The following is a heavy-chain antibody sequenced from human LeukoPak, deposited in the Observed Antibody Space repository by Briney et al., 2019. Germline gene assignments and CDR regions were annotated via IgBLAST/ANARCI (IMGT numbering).Heavy chain of an antibody. V-gene: IGHV1-58*02. CDR2: IVVGSGNT. Sequence: SVKVSSKASGFTFTSSAMQWVRQARGQRLEWIGWIVVGSGNTNYAQKFQERVTITRDMSTSTAYMELSSLRSEDTAVYYCAAGTRFLEWLLSGYYYYGMDVWGQGTTVTVSS. D-gene: IGHD3-3*01. J-gene: IGHJ6*02. CDR3: AAGTRFLEWLLSGYYYYGMDV. CDR1: GFTFTSSA.